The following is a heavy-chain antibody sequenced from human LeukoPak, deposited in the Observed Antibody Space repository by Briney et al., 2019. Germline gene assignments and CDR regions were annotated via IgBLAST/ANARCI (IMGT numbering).Heavy chain of an antibody. CDR1: GGSISSFY. CDR2: IYYSGFT. Sequence: SETLSLTCTVSGGSISSFYWSWIRQPPGKGMEDIGHIYYSGFTNYNPSLKSRVTMSVDTSKNQFSLKLSSVTAADTGVYYCARYGSSSLRAGYYYYMDVWGKGTTVTVSS. J-gene: IGHJ6*03. V-gene: IGHV4-59*01. D-gene: IGHD6-6*01. CDR3: ARYGSSSLRAGYYYYMDV.